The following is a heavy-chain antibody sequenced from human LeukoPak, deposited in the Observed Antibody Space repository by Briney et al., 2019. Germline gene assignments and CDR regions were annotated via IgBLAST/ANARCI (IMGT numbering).Heavy chain of an antibody. V-gene: IGHV3-23*01. CDR1: GFNFITAA. Sequence: PGGSLRLSCAASGFNFITAAMTWVRQAPGKGLEWVSLIGSSGGSTYYADSVKGRFTISRDNSNHTLSLQMNSLRVEDTAIYYCVKGIQLSTWGLGTMVTVSS. CDR2: IGSSGGST. J-gene: IGHJ3*01. CDR3: VKGIQLST. D-gene: IGHD5-24*01.